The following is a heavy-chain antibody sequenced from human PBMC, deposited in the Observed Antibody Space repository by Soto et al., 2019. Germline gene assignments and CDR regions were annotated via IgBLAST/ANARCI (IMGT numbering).Heavy chain of an antibody. D-gene: IGHD2-8*01. CDR3: VSQRTSVLTQAYFDY. Sequence: LSLTCTVSGGSVSNSNYYWGWIRQSPGKGLEWIGSVYYRGRSYSKSSVKSRVTISVDTSKNQFSLNLNSVTASDTAVYYCVSQRTSVLTQAYFDYWGPGALVTVSS. J-gene: IGHJ4*02. V-gene: IGHV4-39*01. CDR2: VYYRGRS. CDR1: GGSVSNSNYY.